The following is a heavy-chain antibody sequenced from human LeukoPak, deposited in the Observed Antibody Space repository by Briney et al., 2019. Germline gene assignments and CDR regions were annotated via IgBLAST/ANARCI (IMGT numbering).Heavy chain of an antibody. D-gene: IGHD4-17*01. J-gene: IGHJ4*02. Sequence: PGGSLRLSCAASGFTFSSYGMHWVRQAPGKGLEWVAVIWYDGSNKYYADSVKGRFTISRDNSKNTLFLQMNSLRAEDTAVYYCAKDHSVTPYYFDYWGQGTLVTVSS. CDR3: AKDHSVTPYYFDY. CDR1: GFTFSSYG. V-gene: IGHV3-33*06. CDR2: IWYDGSNK.